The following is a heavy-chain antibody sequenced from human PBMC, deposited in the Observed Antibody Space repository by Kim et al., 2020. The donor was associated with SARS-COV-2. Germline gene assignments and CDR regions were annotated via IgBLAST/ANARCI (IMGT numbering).Heavy chain of an antibody. Sequence: VDSVKGRFTISRDNAKNSLYLQMNSLRAEDTAVYYCARRGVGITGTTFGYWGQGTLVTVSS. D-gene: IGHD1-7*01. V-gene: IGHV3-7*01. CDR3: ARRGVGITGTTFGY. J-gene: IGHJ4*02.